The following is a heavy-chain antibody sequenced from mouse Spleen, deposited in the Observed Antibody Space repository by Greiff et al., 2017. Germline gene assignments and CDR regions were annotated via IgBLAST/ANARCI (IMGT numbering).Heavy chain of an antibody. CDR3: ARQDWAAWFAY. CDR1: GFTFSDYG. CDR2: ISNLAYSI. Sequence: EVQRVESGGGLVKPGGSLKLSCAASGFTFSDYGMAWVRQAPGKGPEWVAFISNLAYSIYYADTVTGRFTISRENAKNTLYLEMSSLRSEDTAMYYCARQDWAAWFAYWGQGTLVTVSA. V-gene: IGHV5-15*01. J-gene: IGHJ3*01.